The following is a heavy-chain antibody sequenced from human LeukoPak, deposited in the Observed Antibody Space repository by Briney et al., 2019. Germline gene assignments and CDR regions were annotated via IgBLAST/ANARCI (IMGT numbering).Heavy chain of an antibody. CDR1: GFGFSSSW. V-gene: IGHV3-74*01. D-gene: IGHD2-8*01. CDR2: INSDGSTT. Sequence: GGSLRLSCAASGFGFSSSWMHWVRQAPGTGLVWVSRINSDGSTTNYADSVKGRFTISRDNAMSTLYLQMNSLRAEDTCVYYCVREYGPYCRDNWGQGTTVTVSS. CDR3: VREYGPYCRDN. J-gene: IGHJ6*02.